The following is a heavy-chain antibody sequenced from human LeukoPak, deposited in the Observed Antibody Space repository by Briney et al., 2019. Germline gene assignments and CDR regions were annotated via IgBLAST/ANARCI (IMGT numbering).Heavy chain of an antibody. J-gene: IGHJ5*02. CDR3: ARGAVVVDWFDP. D-gene: IGHD2-15*01. CDR2: IYYSGST. CDR1: GGSISSYY. Sequence: PSETLSLTCTVSGGSISSYYWSWIRQPPGKGLEWIGYIYYSGSTNYNPSLKSRVTISVDTSKNQFSLKLSSVTAADTAVYYCARGAVVVDWFDPWGQGTLVTVSS. V-gene: IGHV4-59*01.